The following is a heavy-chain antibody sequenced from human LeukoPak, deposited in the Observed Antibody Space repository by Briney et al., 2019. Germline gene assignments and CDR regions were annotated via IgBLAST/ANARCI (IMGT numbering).Heavy chain of an antibody. D-gene: IGHD3-22*01. CDR2: SSGSGSIT. CDR1: GFTSSSYV. J-gene: IGHJ3*02. V-gene: IGHV3-23*01. Sequence: GGSLRLSCAASGFTSSSYVLSWVRQAPGKGLEWVLASSGSGSITDYADSVKGRFTISRDNSNNTLYLQMNSLRAEDTAVYYCAKDLSSGYYDAFDIWGQGTMVTVSS. CDR3: AKDLSSGYYDAFDI.